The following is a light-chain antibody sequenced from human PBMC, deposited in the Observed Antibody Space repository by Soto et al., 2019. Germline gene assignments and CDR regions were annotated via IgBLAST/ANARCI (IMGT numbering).Light chain of an antibody. Sequence: DIVLTQTPLSSPVTLGQPASISCRSSQSLVHSDGDTYLNWIQQRPGQPPRLLIYKISNRISGVSDRFSGSGAETDFTLKISRVEAEDVGVYYCMQAAQFPRTFGQGTKVEIK. CDR1: QSLVHSDGDTY. V-gene: IGKV2-24*01. CDR3: MQAAQFPRT. J-gene: IGKJ1*01. CDR2: KIS.